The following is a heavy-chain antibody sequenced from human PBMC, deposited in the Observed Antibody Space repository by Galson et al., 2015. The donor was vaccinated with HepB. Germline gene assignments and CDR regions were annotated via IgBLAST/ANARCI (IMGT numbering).Heavy chain of an antibody. CDR3: ARDSCSGGGCYFDN. Sequence: ETLSLTCTVSGGSIRSYYWTWIRQPPGTGLEWIGYIYFSGATNYNSTLKSRVTMTIDTSNKQFSLNLSSVTAADTAVYYCARDSCSGGGCYFDNWGQGSLVTVSS. J-gene: IGHJ4*02. CDR1: GGSIRSYY. V-gene: IGHV4-59*01. D-gene: IGHD2-15*01. CDR2: IYFSGAT.